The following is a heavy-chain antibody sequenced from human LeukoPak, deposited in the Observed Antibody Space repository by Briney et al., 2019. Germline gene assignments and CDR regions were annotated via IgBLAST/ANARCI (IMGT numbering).Heavy chain of an antibody. D-gene: IGHD5-18*01. V-gene: IGHV4-39*01. J-gene: IGHJ4*02. CDR3: ARAGYSYGIISYFDS. Sequence: SQTLSLTCTVSGGSISSSSHYWGWIRQPPGKGLEWIGVSTYYNPSLKNRVTISRDTSKNQFSLKLSSVTAADTAIYYCARAGYSYGIISYFDSWGQGTLVTVSS. CDR2: VST. CDR1: GGSISSSSHY.